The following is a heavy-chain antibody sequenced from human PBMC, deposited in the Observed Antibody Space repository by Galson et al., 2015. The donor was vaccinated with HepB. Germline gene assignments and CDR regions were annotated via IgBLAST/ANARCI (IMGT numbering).Heavy chain of an antibody. Sequence: SLRLSCAASGFTFSSYGMHWVRQAPGKGLEWVAVISYDGSNKYYADSVKGRFTISRDNSKNTLYLQMNSLRAEDMAVYYCAKSGGPYYDFWSGYSYYYYYGMDVWGQGTTVTVSS. V-gene: IGHV3-30*18. CDR1: GFTFSSYG. D-gene: IGHD3-3*01. CDR2: ISYDGSNK. J-gene: IGHJ6*02. CDR3: AKSGGPYYDFWSGYSYYYYYGMDV.